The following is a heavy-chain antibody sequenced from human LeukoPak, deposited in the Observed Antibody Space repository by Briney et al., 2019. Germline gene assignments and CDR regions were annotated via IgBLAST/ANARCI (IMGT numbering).Heavy chain of an antibody. V-gene: IGHV3-23*01. J-gene: IGHJ2*01. CDR1: GFTFSSYA. D-gene: IGHD5-18*01. CDR2: IGGSGSTT. CDR3: AKDTASSWWYFDL. Sequence: GGSLRLSCAASGFTFSSYAMHWVRQAPGKGLEWVSAIGGSGSTTYYADSVKGQFTISRDNSKNTLYLQMNSLRAEDTAVYYCAKDTASSWWYFDLWGRGTLVTVSS.